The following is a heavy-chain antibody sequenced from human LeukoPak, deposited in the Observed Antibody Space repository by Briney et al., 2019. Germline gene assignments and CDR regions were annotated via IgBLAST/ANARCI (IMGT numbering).Heavy chain of an antibody. D-gene: IGHD3-22*01. J-gene: IGHJ4*02. CDR1: GFIFSDYY. Sequence: GGSLRLSCAASGFIFSDYYMSWICQAPGKGLEWVGRIKSKKDGGTTEFAAPVRGRFTISRDDSQNTLYLQMNSLTSDDTAVYYCTQGSGFYYDYWGQGTLVTVSS. V-gene: IGHV3-15*01. CDR3: TQGSGFYYDY. CDR2: IKSKKDGGTT.